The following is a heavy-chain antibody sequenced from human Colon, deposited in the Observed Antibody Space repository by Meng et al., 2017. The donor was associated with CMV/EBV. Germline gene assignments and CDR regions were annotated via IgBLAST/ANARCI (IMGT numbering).Heavy chain of an antibody. V-gene: IGHV3-20*04. Sequence: GGSLRLSCAASGFTFDDYGMSWVRQAPGKGLEWVSTINWNGKTAGHADSVQGRFTISRDNAGNSLYLEMNFLRAEDTAFYYCARAGHSGSYLPGLFDYWGQGALVTVSS. CDR2: INWNGKTA. CDR1: GFTFDDYG. CDR3: ARAGHSGSYLPGLFDY. D-gene: IGHD1-26*01. J-gene: IGHJ4*02.